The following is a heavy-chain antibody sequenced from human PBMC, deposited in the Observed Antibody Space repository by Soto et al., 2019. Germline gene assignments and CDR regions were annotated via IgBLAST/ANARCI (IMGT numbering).Heavy chain of an antibody. CDR3: SKAPFCSSTSCYAEIDY. CDR1: GFTFSSYA. Sequence: PGGSLRLSCAASGFTFSSYAMSWVRQAPGKGLEWVSAISGSGGSTYYADSVKGWFTISRDNSKNTLYLQMNSLRAEDTAVYYCSKAPFCSSTSCYAEIDYWGQGTLVTVSS. J-gene: IGHJ4*02. CDR2: ISGSGGST. V-gene: IGHV3-23*01. D-gene: IGHD2-2*01.